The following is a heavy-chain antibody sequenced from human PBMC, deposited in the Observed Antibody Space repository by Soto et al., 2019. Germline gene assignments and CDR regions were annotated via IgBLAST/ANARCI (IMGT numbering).Heavy chain of an antibody. J-gene: IGHJ4*02. CDR1: GFTFDNYA. CDR3: AKDAAYYFDY. D-gene: IGHD6-25*01. CDR2: ISWDSGSI. Sequence: EVQLVESGGGLIQPGRSLRLSCAASGFTFDNYAMHWVRQAPGKGLEWVSGISWDSGSIDYADSVRGRFTISRDNARNSLYLRMSSLRPEDTALNYCAKDAAYYFDYWGQGTLVTVSS. V-gene: IGHV3-9*01.